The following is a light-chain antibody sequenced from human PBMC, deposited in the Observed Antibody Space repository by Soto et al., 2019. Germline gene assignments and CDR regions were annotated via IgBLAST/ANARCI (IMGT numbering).Light chain of an antibody. CDR3: QSYDSSLSGYV. J-gene: IGLJ1*01. V-gene: IGLV1-40*01. Sequence: QPVLTQPPSVSEAPGQRVTISCTGSSSNIGAGYEAHWYQQVPGTAPKLLIYENNNRPSGVPDRFSGSKSGTSASLAITGLRAEDEAEYHCQSYDSSLSGYVFGTGTKLTVL. CDR2: ENN. CDR1: SSNIGAGYE.